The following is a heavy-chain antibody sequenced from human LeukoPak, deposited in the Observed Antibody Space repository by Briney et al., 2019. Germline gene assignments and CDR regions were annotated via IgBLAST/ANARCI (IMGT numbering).Heavy chain of an antibody. V-gene: IGHV3-23*01. CDR2: ISSSGGTT. CDR3: ARNLYYYDSSGYYYY. D-gene: IGHD3-22*01. J-gene: IGHJ4*02. CDR1: GFTFSSYA. Sequence: GGSLRLSCAASGFTFSSYAMSWVRQAPGKGLDWVSVISSSGGTTYYADSVKGRFTISRDNSKNTMDLQMNSLRAEDTAVYYCARNLYYYDSSGYYYYWGQGTLVTVSS.